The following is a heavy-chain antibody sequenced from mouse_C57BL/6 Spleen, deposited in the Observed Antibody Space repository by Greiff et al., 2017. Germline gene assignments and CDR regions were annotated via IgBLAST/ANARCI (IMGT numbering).Heavy chain of an antibody. V-gene: IGHV7-3*01. CDR3: ARYNHYYGSRGYFDV. Sequence: EVQLVESGGGLVQPGGSLSLSCAASGFTFTDYYMSWVRQPPGKALEWLGFIRNKANGYTTEYSASVKGRFTISRDNSQSILYLQMNALRAEDSATYYCARYNHYYGSRGYFDVWGTGTTVTVYS. CDR2: IRNKANGYTT. CDR1: GFTFTDYY. J-gene: IGHJ1*03. D-gene: IGHD1-1*01.